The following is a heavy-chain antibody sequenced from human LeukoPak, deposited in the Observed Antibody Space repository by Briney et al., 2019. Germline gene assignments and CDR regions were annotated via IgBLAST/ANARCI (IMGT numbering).Heavy chain of an antibody. J-gene: IGHJ6*02. CDR3: AADRGSGWKYYYYGMDV. Sequence: GTSVKVSCMASGFTFTSSAMQWVRQAPGPRRGWIGWIVVGSGNTNYAQKFQERVTITRDMSTSTAYMELSSLRSEDTAVYYCAADRGSGWKYYYYGMDVWGQGTTVTVSS. CDR1: GFTFTSSA. D-gene: IGHD6-19*01. V-gene: IGHV1-58*02. CDR2: IVVGSGNT.